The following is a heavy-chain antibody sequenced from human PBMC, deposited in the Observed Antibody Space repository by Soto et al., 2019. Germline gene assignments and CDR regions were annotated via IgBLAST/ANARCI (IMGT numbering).Heavy chain of an antibody. V-gene: IGHV3-48*03. CDR3: ARDRWGGSYSLGGGYYYYYGMDV. D-gene: IGHD1-26*01. J-gene: IGHJ6*02. Sequence: PGGSLRLSCAASGFTFSSYEMNWVRQAPGKGLEWVSYISSSGSTIYYADSVKGRFTISRDNAKNSLYLQMNSLRAEDTAVYYCARDRWGGSYSLGGGYYYYYGMDVWGQGTTVTVSS. CDR1: GFTFSSYE. CDR2: ISSSGSTI.